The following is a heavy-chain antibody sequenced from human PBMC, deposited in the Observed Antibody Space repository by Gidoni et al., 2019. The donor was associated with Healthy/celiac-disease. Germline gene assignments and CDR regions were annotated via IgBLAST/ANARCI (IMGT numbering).Heavy chain of an antibody. CDR2: ISYDGSNK. J-gene: IGHJ4*02. CDR1: GFTFSGYA. CDR3: ASLATTVTTGFDY. V-gene: IGHV3-30-3*01. Sequence: QVQLVESGGGVVQPGRSLRLSCAASGFTFSGYAMHWVRQAPGKGLEWVAVISYDGSNKYYADSVKGRFTISRDNSKNTLYLQMNSLRAEDTAVYYCASLATTVTTGFDYWGQGTLVTVSS. D-gene: IGHD4-17*01.